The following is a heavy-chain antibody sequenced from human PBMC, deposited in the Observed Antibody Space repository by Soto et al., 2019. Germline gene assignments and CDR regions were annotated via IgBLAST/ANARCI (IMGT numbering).Heavy chain of an antibody. D-gene: IGHD3-22*01. Sequence: EVQLLESGGGLVQPGGSLRLSCAASGFTFSSYAMSWVRQAPGKGLEWVSAISGSGGSTYYADSVKGRFTISIDNSKNTLYLQMNSLRAEDTAVYYCAKDPYYYDSSGPFDYWGQGTLVTVSS. V-gene: IGHV3-23*01. J-gene: IGHJ4*02. CDR1: GFTFSSYA. CDR3: AKDPYYYDSSGPFDY. CDR2: ISGSGGST.